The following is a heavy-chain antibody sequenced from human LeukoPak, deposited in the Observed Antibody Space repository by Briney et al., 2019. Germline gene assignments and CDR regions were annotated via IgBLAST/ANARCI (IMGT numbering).Heavy chain of an antibody. CDR3: ARVGGSYSSSSLYYYYYYMDV. V-gene: IGHV4-31*03. J-gene: IGHJ6*03. CDR2: NYYSGST. Sequence: SETLSLTCTVSGGSISSGGYYWSWIRQHPGKGLERIGYNYYSGSTYYNPSLKSRFTISVDTSTNQFSLKLSSVTAADTAVYYCARVGGSYSSSSLYYYYYYMDVWGKGTTVTVSS. D-gene: IGHD6-6*01. CDR1: GGSISSGGYY.